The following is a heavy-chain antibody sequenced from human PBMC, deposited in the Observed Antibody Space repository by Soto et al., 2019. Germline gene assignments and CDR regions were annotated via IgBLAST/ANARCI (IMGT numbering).Heavy chain of an antibody. Sequence: QVQLVESGGGVVQPGRSLRLSCAASGFTFSSYGMHWVRQAPGKGLEWVAVISYDGSNKYYADSVKGRFTISRDNSKNTLYLQMNSLRAEDTAVYYCAKPDPADILTGCFDYWGQGTLVTVSS. D-gene: IGHD3-9*01. CDR2: ISYDGSNK. J-gene: IGHJ4*02. CDR1: GFTFSSYG. V-gene: IGHV3-30*18. CDR3: AKPDPADILTGCFDY.